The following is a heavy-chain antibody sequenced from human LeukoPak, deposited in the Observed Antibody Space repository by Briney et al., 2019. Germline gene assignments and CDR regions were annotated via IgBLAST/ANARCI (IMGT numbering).Heavy chain of an antibody. CDR2: ISYDGSNK. D-gene: IGHD4-23*01. J-gene: IGHJ4*02. V-gene: IGHV3-30*04. CDR1: GFTFSSYA. Sequence: PGGSLRLSCAASGFTFSSYAMHWVRQAPGKGLEWVAVISYDGSNKYYADSVKGRFTTSRDNSKNTLYLQMNSLRAEDTAVYYCARAYGGNSWGQGTLVTVSS. CDR3: ARAYGGNS.